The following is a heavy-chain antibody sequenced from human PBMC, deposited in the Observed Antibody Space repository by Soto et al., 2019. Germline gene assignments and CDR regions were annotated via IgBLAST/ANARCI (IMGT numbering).Heavy chain of an antibody. CDR1: GYTFTSYG. V-gene: IGHV1-18*01. Sequence: QVQLVQSGAEVKKPGASVKVSCKASGYTFTSYGISWVRQAPGQGLEWMGWISAYNGNTNYAQKLQGRATMTTDTSTSTAYMELRSLRSDDTAVYYCARDLDHKGTTGTTGDYWGQGTLVTVSS. CDR3: ARDLDHKGTTGTTGDY. D-gene: IGHD1-1*01. J-gene: IGHJ4*02. CDR2: ISAYNGNT.